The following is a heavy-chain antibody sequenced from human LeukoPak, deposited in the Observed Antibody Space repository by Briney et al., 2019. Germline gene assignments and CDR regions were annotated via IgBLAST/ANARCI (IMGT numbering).Heavy chain of an antibody. J-gene: IGHJ4*02. CDR2: ISSSSSYI. Sequence: PGGSLRLSCAASGFTFSSYSMNWVRQAPGKGLEWGSSISSSSSYIYYADSVKGRFTISRDNAKNSLYLQMNSLRAEDTAVYYCAIYYDSSGYYSPFDYWGQGTLVTVSS. V-gene: IGHV3-21*01. CDR1: GFTFSSYS. D-gene: IGHD3-22*01. CDR3: AIYYDSSGYYSPFDY.